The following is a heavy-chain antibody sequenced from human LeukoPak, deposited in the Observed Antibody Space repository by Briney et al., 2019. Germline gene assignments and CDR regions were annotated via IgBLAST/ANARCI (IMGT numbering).Heavy chain of an antibody. Sequence: PGGSLRLSCAASGFTFSTYGMLWVRQAPGKGLEWVAVIWNDGSNKYYADSVKGRFTISRDNSKNTLYLQMNSLRAEDTAVYYFARIARDGYNPDYWGQGTLVTVSS. V-gene: IGHV3-33*01. D-gene: IGHD5-24*01. CDR2: IWNDGSNK. CDR3: ARIARDGYNPDY. J-gene: IGHJ4*02. CDR1: GFTFSTYG.